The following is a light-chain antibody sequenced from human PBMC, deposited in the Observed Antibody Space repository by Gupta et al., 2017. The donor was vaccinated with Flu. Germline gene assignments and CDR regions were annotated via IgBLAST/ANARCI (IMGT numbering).Light chain of an antibody. Sequence: SGRIANKFVQLYQQGPGNSPITVIYEDNHRPSGVPDRFSGSIDSSSTSASLTISGLKTEDESYYHCQAYDSNTVRFGGGTKLTVL. V-gene: IGLV6-57*01. CDR2: EDN. J-gene: IGLJ2*01. CDR1: SGRIANKF. CDR3: QAYDSNTVR.